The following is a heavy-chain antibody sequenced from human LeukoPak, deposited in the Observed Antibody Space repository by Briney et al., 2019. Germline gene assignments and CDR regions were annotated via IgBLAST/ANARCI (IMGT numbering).Heavy chain of an antibody. CDR2: ISGSGGST. Sequence: PGGSLRLSCAASGFTFSSYAMSWVRQAPGKGLEWVSAISGSGGSTYYADSVKGRFTISRDNSKNTLYLQMNSLRAEDTAVYYCATEYNWYTLGYMDVWGKGTAVTVSS. V-gene: IGHV3-23*01. CDR3: ATEYNWYTLGYMDV. D-gene: IGHD1/OR15-1a*01. J-gene: IGHJ6*03. CDR1: GFTFSSYA.